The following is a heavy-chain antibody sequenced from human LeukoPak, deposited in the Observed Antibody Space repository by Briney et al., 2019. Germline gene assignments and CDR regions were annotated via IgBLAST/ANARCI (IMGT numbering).Heavy chain of an antibody. D-gene: IGHD3-10*01. Sequence: SSETLSLTCTVSGYSISSGYYWGWIRQPPGQGLEWVGNIYHSGSTYYNPSLKSRVTISVDTSKNQFSLRLSSVTAADTAVYFCARDGLSFHSSGEIDYWGQGTLVTVSS. J-gene: IGHJ4*02. CDR2: IYHSGST. CDR3: ARDGLSFHSSGEIDY. V-gene: IGHV4-38-2*02. CDR1: GYSISSGYY.